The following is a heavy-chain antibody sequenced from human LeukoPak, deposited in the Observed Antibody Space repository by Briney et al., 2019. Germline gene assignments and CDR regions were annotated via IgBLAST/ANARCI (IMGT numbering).Heavy chain of an antibody. D-gene: IGHD2-8*01. CDR1: RFTFSDAW. J-gene: IGHJ4*02. V-gene: IGHV3-15*01. CDR2: IRSQSDGGTA. Sequence: GGSLRLSCVVSRFTFSDAWMAWVRQAPGKGLEHVGRIRSQSDGGTADYAAPVKDRFTISRDDSNNMVYLYMNNLKIEDTAMYYCTTGYGTIDFWGQGTLVAVSS. CDR3: TTGYGTIDF.